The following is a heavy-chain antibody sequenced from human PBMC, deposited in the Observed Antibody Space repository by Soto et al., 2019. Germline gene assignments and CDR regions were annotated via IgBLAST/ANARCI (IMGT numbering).Heavy chain of an antibody. CDR2: INPNSGGT. CDR1: GYTFTGYY. J-gene: IGHJ4*02. V-gene: IGHV1-2*02. D-gene: IGHD3-10*01. CDR3: ARDMNYGSGTSRGASDY. Sequence: ASVKVSCKASGYTFTGYYMHWVRQAPGQGLEWMGWINPNSGGTNYAQKFQGRVTMTRDTSISTAYMELSRLRSDDTAVYYCARDMNYGSGTSRGASDYWGQGTLVTVSS.